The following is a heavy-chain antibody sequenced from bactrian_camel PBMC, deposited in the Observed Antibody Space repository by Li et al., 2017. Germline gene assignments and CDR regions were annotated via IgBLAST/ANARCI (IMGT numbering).Heavy chain of an antibody. D-gene: IGHD6*01. CDR3: AAQRYGGVWYGDWNYEY. Sequence: QVQLVESGGGSVQAGGSLRLSCAASEYTYNHYCMGWFRQAPGKEHEGVAAIDRQGSIDYADSVKGRFTISKDNAKNTLYLEMNDLKPEDTAMYYCAAQRYGGVWYGDWNYEYWGQGTQVTV. V-gene: IGHV3S55*01. CDR2: IDRQGSI. CDR1: EYTYNHYC. J-gene: IGHJ4*01.